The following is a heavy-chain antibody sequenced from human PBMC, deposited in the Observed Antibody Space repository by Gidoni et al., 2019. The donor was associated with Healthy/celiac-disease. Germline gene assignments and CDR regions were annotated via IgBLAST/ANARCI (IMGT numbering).Heavy chain of an antibody. D-gene: IGHD1-26*01. J-gene: IGHJ3*02. CDR1: GGPSSSSSYY. CDR2: IYYSGST. Sequence: QLQLQESGPGLVKPSETLSLTCTVSGGPSSSSSYYWGWIRQPPGKGLEWIGSIYYSGSTYYHPSLKSRVTISVDTSKNQFSLELSSVTAADTAVYYCARQWELDDAFDIWGQGTMVTVSS. V-gene: IGHV4-39*01. CDR3: ARQWELDDAFDI.